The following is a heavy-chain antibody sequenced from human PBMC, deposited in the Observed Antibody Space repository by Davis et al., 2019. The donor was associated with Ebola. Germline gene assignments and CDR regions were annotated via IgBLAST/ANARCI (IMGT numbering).Heavy chain of an antibody. CDR3: ARGYCSGGSCYGYYYGMDV. J-gene: IGHJ6*02. CDR2: ISAYNGNT. V-gene: IGHV1-18*01. Sequence: ASVKVSCKASGYTFTSYGISWVRQAPGQGLEWMGWISAYNGNTNYAQKLQGRVTMTTDTSTSTAYMELRSLRSDDTAVYYCARGYCSGGSCYGYYYGMDVWGQGTTVTVSS. D-gene: IGHD2-15*01. CDR1: GYTFTSYG.